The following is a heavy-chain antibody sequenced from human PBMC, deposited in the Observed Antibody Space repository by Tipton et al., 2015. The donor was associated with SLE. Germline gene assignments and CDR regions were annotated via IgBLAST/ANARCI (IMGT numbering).Heavy chain of an antibody. J-gene: IGHJ3*02. CDR3: ARVRWCQLPESPGLSGFDI. V-gene: IGHV4-39*07. Sequence: TLSLTCTVSGGSISTTPYFWGWIRQPPGKGLEWIGSIYHSGSTNYNPSLKSRVTISLDTSKNQFSLKLSSVTAADTAVYYCARVRWCQLPESPGLSGFDIWGQGSMVTVS. CDR1: GGSISTTPYF. D-gene: IGHD4/OR15-4a*01. CDR2: IYHSGST.